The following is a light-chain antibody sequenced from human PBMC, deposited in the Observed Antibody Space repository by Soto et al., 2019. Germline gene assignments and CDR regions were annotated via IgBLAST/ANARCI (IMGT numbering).Light chain of an antibody. Sequence: IVLTQSPATLSLSPGERATLSCRASQSVSSYLAWYQQKPGQAPRLLIYDASNRATGIPARFSGSESGTDFTLTISSLEPEDFAVYYCQQRSNWPRYTFGQGTKLEIK. CDR1: QSVSSY. V-gene: IGKV3-11*01. CDR2: DAS. J-gene: IGKJ2*01. CDR3: QQRSNWPRYT.